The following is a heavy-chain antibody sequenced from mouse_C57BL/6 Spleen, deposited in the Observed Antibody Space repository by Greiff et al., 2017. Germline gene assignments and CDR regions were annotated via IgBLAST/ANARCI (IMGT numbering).Heavy chain of an antibody. J-gene: IGHJ4*01. D-gene: IGHD2-3*01. V-gene: IGHV5-17*01. CDR3: ARGGYYSDYYAMDY. CDR1: GFTFSDYG. Sequence: EVNVVESGGGLVKPGGSLKLSCAASGFTFSDYGMHWVRQAPEKGLEWVAYISSGSSTIYYADTVKGRFTISRDNAKNTLFLQMTSLRSEDTAMYYCARGGYYSDYYAMDYWGQGTSVTVSS. CDR2: ISSGSSTI.